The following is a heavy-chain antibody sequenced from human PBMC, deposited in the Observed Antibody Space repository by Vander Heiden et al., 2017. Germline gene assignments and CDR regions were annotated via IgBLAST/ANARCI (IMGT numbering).Heavy chain of an antibody. D-gene: IGHD3-10*01. Sequence: EVQVVESGGGLIQPGGSLRLSCAASGFTVSSNYMSWVRQAPGRGLEWGSGLYRDGTTYYADSVKGRFTISRDDSRNTLDLQRNSLRAEDTAVYYCARGAPPGSWGQGTLVTVSS. CDR2: LYRDGTT. V-gene: IGHV3-53*01. CDR1: GFTVSSNY. J-gene: IGHJ4*02. CDR3: ARGAPPGS.